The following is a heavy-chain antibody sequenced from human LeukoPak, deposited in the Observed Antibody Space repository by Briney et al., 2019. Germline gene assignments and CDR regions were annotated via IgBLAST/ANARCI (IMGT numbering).Heavy chain of an antibody. CDR2: IKQDGSEK. CDR3: AKLKGGYANFDY. D-gene: IGHD5-12*01. J-gene: IGHJ4*02. Sequence: PGGSLRLSCAASGFTFSSTWMHWVRQAPGKGLEWVANIKQDGSEKYYVDSVKGRFTISRDNSKNTLYLQMNSLRAEDTAVYYCAKLKGGYANFDYWGQGTLVTVSS. V-gene: IGHV3-7*03. CDR1: GFTFSSTW.